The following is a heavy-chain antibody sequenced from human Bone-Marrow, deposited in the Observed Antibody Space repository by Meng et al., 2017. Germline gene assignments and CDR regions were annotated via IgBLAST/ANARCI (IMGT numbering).Heavy chain of an antibody. CDR2: ISSGGGTT. Sequence: GESLKISCAASGFTFSNSAMSWVRQAPGKGLEWVSGISSGGGTTYYADSVKGRFTIYRDNSKNTLYLQMNSLRAEDTAIYYCAKEEVPNDYWGQGTLVTVSS. CDR3: AKEEVPNDY. J-gene: IGHJ4*02. CDR1: GFTFSNSA. D-gene: IGHD1-1*01. V-gene: IGHV3-23*01.